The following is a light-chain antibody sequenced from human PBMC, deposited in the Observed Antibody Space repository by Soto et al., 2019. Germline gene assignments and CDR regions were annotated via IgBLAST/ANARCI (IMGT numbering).Light chain of an antibody. CDR1: QSVSSY. V-gene: IGKV3-11*01. CDR2: DAS. CDR3: QQRSNWPPVP. J-gene: IGKJ2*01. Sequence: EIVLTQSPATRSLSPGERATLSCRASQSVSSYLAWYQQKPGQAPRLLIYDASNRATGIPARFSGSGSGTDFTLTISSLEPEDFGVYYCQQRSNWPPVPFGQGTKLEIK.